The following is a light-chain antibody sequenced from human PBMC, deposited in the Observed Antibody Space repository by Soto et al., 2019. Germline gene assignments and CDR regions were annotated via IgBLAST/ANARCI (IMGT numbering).Light chain of an antibody. CDR2: GAS. CDR1: QSISDT. CDR3: QQYGSSPPWT. V-gene: IGKV3-15*01. J-gene: IGKJ1*01. Sequence: EIVMTQSPATLSVSPGGRATLSCRASQSISDTLAWYQQKPGQAPRLLIYGASTRATDIPARFSGSGSGTDFTLTISRLEPEDFAVYYCQQYGSSPPWTFGQGTKVDIK.